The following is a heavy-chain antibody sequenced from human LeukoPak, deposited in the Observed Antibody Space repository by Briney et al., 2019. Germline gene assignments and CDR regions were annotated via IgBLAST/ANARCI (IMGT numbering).Heavy chain of an antibody. CDR1: GYNFSNDW. CDR3: ARPGFASPGPDY. J-gene: IGHJ4*02. V-gene: IGHV5-51*01. CDR2: IYPGDSDT. D-gene: IGHD6-13*01. Sequence: GESLKISCKGFGYNFSNDWIGWVRQMPGKGLEWMGIIYPGDSDTRYSPSFQGQVTISADKYITTAYLQWSSLKASDTAMYYCARPGFASPGPDYWGQGTLVTVSS.